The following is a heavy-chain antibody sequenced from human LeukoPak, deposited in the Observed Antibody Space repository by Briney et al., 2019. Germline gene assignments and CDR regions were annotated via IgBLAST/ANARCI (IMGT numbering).Heavy chain of an antibody. CDR1: GGSFSGYY. CDR2: LNHSGST. V-gene: IGHV4-34*01. CDR3: ASSTSGRGDFDY. D-gene: IGHD2-2*01. Sequence: SETLSLTCTVYGGSFSGYYWSGIRQPPGKGLEWIGDLNHSGSTNYNPSLKSRVTISLDTSKNHFSLKLSSVTAADTAVYYCASSTSGRGDFDYWGQGTLVTVSS. J-gene: IGHJ4*02.